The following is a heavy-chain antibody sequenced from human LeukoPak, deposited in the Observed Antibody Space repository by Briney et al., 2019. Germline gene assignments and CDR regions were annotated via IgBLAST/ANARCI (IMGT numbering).Heavy chain of an antibody. V-gene: IGHV3-73*01. CDR3: TRLTVRGVNGPHYGMDV. CDR2: IRSKANSYAT. J-gene: IGHJ6*04. CDR1: RFTFSGSA. Sequence: GGSLRLSCAASRFTFSGSAMHWVRQASGKGLEWVGRIRSKANSYATAYAASVKGRFIISRDDSKNTAYLQMNSLKTEDTAVYYCTRLTVRGVNGPHYGMDVWGKGTTVTVSS. D-gene: IGHD3-10*01.